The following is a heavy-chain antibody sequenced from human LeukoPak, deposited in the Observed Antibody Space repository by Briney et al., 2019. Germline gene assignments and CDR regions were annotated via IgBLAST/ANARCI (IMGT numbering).Heavy chain of an antibody. D-gene: IGHD1-1*01. Sequence: SETLSLTCTVSGGSISSYYWSWIRQPPGKGLEWIGYIYDSGSTNYNPPLKSRVTISVDASKNQFSLKLSSVTAADTAVYYCARVGGTNYYYYGMDVWGQGTTVTVSS. CDR1: GGSISSYY. CDR3: ARVGGTNYYYYGMDV. V-gene: IGHV4-59*01. CDR2: IYDSGST. J-gene: IGHJ6*02.